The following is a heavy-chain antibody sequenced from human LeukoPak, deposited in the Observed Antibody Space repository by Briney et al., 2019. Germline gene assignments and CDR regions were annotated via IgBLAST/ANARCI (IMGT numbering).Heavy chain of an antibody. J-gene: IGHJ6*02. V-gene: IGHV4-59*08. CDR3: ARSPRLDIAVAGTIRYYYGMDV. D-gene: IGHD6-19*01. Sequence: PSGTLSLTCSVSGGSIANYYWNWIRQPPGKELEWIGYIYYSGSTNYNPSLKSRVTISVDTSKNQFSLKLSSVTAADTAVYYCARSPRLDIAVAGTIRYYYGMDVWGQGTTVTVSS. CDR1: GGSIANYY. CDR2: IYYSGST.